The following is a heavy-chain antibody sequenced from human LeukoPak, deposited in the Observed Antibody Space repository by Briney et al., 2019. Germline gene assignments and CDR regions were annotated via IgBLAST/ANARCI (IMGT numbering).Heavy chain of an antibody. D-gene: IGHD3-3*01. J-gene: IGHJ4*02. Sequence: GGSLRLSCAASGFIFSTYAMSWVRQAPGKGLEWISAISVSETTYYADSVKGRSTISRDNSKNTLYLQMNSLRAEDTAVYYCALSGGINWYGLECWGQGTLVTVSS. CDR1: GFIFSTYA. V-gene: IGHV3-23*01. CDR3: ALSGGINWYGLEC. CDR2: ISVSETT.